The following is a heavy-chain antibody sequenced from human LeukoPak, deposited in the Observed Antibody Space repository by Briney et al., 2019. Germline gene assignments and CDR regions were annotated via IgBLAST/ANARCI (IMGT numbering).Heavy chain of an antibody. D-gene: IGHD6-13*01. CDR3: ARERPPGDSSNWFLEGYFDI. V-gene: IGHV1-69*05. Sequence: SVKVSCKASGGTFSSYAITWVRQAPGQGLEWMGRIIPIFGTANYAQRFQGRVTITTDESTSTAYMELSTRRSDDTAVYYCARERPPGDSSNWFLEGYFDIWGQGTLVTVSS. CDR2: IIPIFGTA. CDR1: GGTFSSYA. J-gene: IGHJ4*02.